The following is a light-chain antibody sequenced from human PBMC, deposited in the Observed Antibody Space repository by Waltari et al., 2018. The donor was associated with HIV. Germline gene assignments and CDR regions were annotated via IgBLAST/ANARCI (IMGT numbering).Light chain of an antibody. J-gene: IGKJ1*01. V-gene: IGKV3-15*01. CDR1: PGISSN. CDR2: GAS. Sequence: DIMMTQSPATLSVSPGARATLSCRASPGISSNVAWYQQRRGQAPRLLIYGASTRASGIPARFSGSGSGPEFSRTISSLQSEDFAIYYCQQYSNWPRTFGQGTKVEI. CDR3: QQYSNWPRT.